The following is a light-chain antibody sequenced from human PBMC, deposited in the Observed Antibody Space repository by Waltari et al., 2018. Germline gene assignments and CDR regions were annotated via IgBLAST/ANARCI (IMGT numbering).Light chain of an antibody. V-gene: IGKV4-1*01. CDR1: QSVLYTSNNKNY. J-gene: IGKJ1*01. CDR3: QQYYSPPWT. Sequence: DIVMTQSPDSLAVSLGERAILHSKSTQSVLYTSNNKNYLAWYQQKPGQPPKLLFYWASTRESGVPDRFSGSGSGTDFTLTISGLQAEDVAVYYCQQYYSPPWTFGQGTQVEIK. CDR2: WAS.